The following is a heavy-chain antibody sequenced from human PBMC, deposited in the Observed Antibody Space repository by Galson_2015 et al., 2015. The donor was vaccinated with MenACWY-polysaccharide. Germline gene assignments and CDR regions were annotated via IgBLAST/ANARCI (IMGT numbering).Heavy chain of an antibody. Sequence: SVKVSCKASGGTFSSYAISWVRQAPGQGLEWMGGIIPIFGTANYAQKFQGRVTITADESTSTAYMELSSLRSEDTAVYYCARGGCLHTIFGVVKRLGWFDPWGQGTLVTVSS. V-gene: IGHV1-69*13. D-gene: IGHD3-3*01. CDR3: ARGGCLHTIFGVVKRLGWFDP. CDR1: GGTFSSYA. J-gene: IGHJ5*02. CDR2: IIPIFGTA.